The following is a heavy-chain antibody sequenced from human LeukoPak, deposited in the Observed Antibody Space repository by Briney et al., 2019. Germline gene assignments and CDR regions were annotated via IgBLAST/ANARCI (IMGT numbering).Heavy chain of an antibody. Sequence: SETLSLTCAVYGGSFSGYYWSWIRQPPGKGLEWIGEINHSGSTNYNPSLKSRVTISVDTSKNQFSLKLSSVTAADTAVYYCARHLKVVPAAIAFFDYWGQGTLVTVSS. CDR3: ARHLKVVPAAIAFFDY. J-gene: IGHJ4*02. V-gene: IGHV4-34*01. D-gene: IGHD2-2*01. CDR1: GGSFSGYY. CDR2: INHSGST.